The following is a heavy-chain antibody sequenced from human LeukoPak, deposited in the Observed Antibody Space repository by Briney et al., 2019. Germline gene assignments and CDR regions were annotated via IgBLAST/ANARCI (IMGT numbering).Heavy chain of an antibody. CDR2: INLDGTER. D-gene: IGHD1-26*01. CDR3: ARDNVGATPFDY. J-gene: IGHJ4*02. Sequence: RGSLRLSRAASGFTLRDPCMSWVGQPPPEGLEWVANINLDGTERHYVDSVKGRFTISRDKARTSLYLQMNSLRDEDTAVYYCARDNVGATPFDYWGQGTLVTVSS. CDR1: GFTLRDPC. V-gene: IGHV3-7*05.